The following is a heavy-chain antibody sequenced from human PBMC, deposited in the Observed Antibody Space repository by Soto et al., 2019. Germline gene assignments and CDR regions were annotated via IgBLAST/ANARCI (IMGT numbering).Heavy chain of an antibody. J-gene: IGHJ6*02. V-gene: IGHV5-51*01. CDR3: ARRSYSSSWFLDV. CDR2: IYPGDSDT. CDR1: GYSFTSYW. D-gene: IGHD6-13*01. Sequence: GASLKISCQCSGYSFTSYWIGWVRQMPGKGLEWMGIIYPGDSDTRYSPSFQGQVTISADKSISTAYLQWSSLKASDTAMYYCARRSYSSSWFLDVWAQGTTVTVSS.